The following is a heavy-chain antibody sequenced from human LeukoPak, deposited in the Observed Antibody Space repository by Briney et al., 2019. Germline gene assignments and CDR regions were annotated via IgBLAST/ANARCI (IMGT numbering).Heavy chain of an antibody. CDR1: GDTFSSYA. CDR2: IIPIFGTA. CDR3: ARAQPYCSSTSCSRFDP. Sequence: SEKVSCKASGDTFSSYAISWVRQAPGQGLEWMGGIIPIFGTANYAQKFQGRVTITADESTSTAYMELSSLRSEDTAVYYCARAQPYCSSTSCSRFDPWGQGTLVTVSS. D-gene: IGHD2-2*01. V-gene: IGHV1-69*01. J-gene: IGHJ5*02.